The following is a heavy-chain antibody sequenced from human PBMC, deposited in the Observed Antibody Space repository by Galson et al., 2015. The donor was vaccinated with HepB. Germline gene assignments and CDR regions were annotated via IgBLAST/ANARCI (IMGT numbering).Heavy chain of an antibody. J-gene: IGHJ4*02. D-gene: IGHD3-22*01. V-gene: IGHV4-34*01. CDR3: AEDSRYRGVDY. CDR2: INHSGST. Sequence: SETLSLTCAVYGGSFSGYYWSWIRQPPGKGLEWIGEINHSGSTNYNPSLKSRVTISVDTSKNQFSLKLSSVTAADTAVYYCAEDSRYRGVDYWGQGTLVTVSS. CDR1: GGSFSGYY.